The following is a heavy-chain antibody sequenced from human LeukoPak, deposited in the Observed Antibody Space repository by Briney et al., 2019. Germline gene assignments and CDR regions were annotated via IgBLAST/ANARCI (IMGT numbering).Heavy chain of an antibody. CDR1: GGSFSGYY. D-gene: IGHD1-26*01. V-gene: IGHV4-34*01. CDR2: INHSGST. CDR3: ARHRRRPHSGSYDY. Sequence: SETLSLTCAVYGGSFSGYYWSWIRQPPGKGLEWIGEINHSGSTNYNPSLKSRVTISVDTSKNQFSLKLSSVTAADTAVYYCARHRRRPHSGSYDYWGQGTLVTVSS. J-gene: IGHJ4*02.